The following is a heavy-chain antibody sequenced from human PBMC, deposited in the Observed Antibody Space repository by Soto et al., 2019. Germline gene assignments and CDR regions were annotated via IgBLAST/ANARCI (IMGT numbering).Heavy chain of an antibody. V-gene: IGHV3-21*01. CDR3: ALAVAVAGSFDY. D-gene: IGHD6-19*01. CDR1: GFTFSSYS. Sequence: EVQLVESGGGLVKPGGSLRLSCAASGFTFSSYSMNWVRQAPGKGLEWVSSISSSSSYIYYADSVKGRFTISRDNAKNSLYLQMNSLRAEDTAVYYCALAVAVAGSFDYWGQGTLVTVSS. CDR2: ISSSSSYI. J-gene: IGHJ4*02.